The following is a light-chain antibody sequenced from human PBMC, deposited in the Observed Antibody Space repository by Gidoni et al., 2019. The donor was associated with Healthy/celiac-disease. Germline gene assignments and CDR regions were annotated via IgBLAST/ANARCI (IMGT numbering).Light chain of an antibody. CDR2: AAS. CDR3: QQSYSTLFT. Sequence: DIQMTQSPSSLSASVGDRVCITCRASQSISSYLNWYQQKPGKAPKLLIYAASSLQSGVPSRFSGSGSGTDFTLTISSLQPEDFATYYCQQSYSTLFTFGPGTKVDIK. V-gene: IGKV1-39*01. CDR1: QSISSY. J-gene: IGKJ3*01.